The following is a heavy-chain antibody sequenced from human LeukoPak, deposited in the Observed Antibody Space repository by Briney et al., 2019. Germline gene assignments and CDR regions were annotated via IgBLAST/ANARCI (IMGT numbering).Heavy chain of an antibody. D-gene: IGHD3-10*01. CDR1: GGSISSGDYY. CDR3: ARVSGAAFPFIDY. J-gene: IGHJ4*02. CDR2: IYYSGST. V-gene: IGHV4-30-4*01. Sequence: SQTLSLTCTVSGGSISSGDYYWSWIRQPPGKGLEWIGYIYYSGSTYYNPSPKSRVTISVDTSKNQFSLKLSSVTAADTAVYYCARVSGAAFPFIDYWGQGTLVTVSS.